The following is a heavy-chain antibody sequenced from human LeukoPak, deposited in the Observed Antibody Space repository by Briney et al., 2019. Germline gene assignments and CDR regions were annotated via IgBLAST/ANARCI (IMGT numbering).Heavy chain of an antibody. Sequence: ASVKVSCKASGYTFTSYDINWVRQATGQGLEWMGWMNPNSGNTGYAQKFQGRVTMTRNTSISTAYMELSSLRSEDTAVYYCARDDLDFWSGYSNDVTEFAYYYGMDVWGQGTTVTVSS. CDR1: GYTFTSYD. V-gene: IGHV1-8*01. J-gene: IGHJ6*02. CDR3: ARDDLDFWSGYSNDVTEFAYYYGMDV. D-gene: IGHD3-3*01. CDR2: MNPNSGNT.